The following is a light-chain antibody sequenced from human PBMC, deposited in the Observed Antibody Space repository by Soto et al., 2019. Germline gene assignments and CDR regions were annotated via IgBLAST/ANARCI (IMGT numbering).Light chain of an antibody. CDR3: QQYGTSRWT. CDR1: ESVSDSQ. CDR2: SIS. V-gene: IGKV3-20*01. Sequence: EIVLTQSPGTLYLSPGERAILSCRTSESVSDSQLAWYQQKPGQAPRLLIYSISSRASGIPDRFSGSGSGTDFTLTISSLEPDDFAVYYCQQYGTSRWTFGLGTKVEVK. J-gene: IGKJ1*01.